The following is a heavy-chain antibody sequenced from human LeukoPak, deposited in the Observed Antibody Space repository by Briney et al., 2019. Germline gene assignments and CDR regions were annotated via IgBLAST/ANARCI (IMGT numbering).Heavy chain of an antibody. J-gene: IGHJ4*02. CDR2: IYYSGST. CDR3: ARGQLGYCTNGVCPYYFDY. CDR1: GGSISSGGYY. D-gene: IGHD2-8*01. Sequence: SETLSLTCTVSGGSISSGGYYWSWIRQHPGKGLEWIGYIYYSGSTYYNPSLKSRVTISVDTSKNQFSLKLSSVTAADTAVYYCARGQLGYCTNGVCPYYFDYWGQGTLVTVSS. V-gene: IGHV4-31*03.